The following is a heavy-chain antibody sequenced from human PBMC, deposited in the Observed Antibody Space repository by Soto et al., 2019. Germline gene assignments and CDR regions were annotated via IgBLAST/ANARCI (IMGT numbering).Heavy chain of an antibody. J-gene: IGHJ4*02. CDR1: GGTFNSYT. CDR2: VNPIVGMS. CDR3: ATSYGSGSTHFDS. Sequence: QVQLVQSGAEVKKPGSSVKVSCTASGGTFNSYTLNWVRQAPGQRLEWVGRVNPIVGMSTSASKFQGRVTMTADKSTSIAYMAPTGLKSEDTAVYYCATSYGSGSTHFDSWGQGTLVTVSS. V-gene: IGHV1-69*02. D-gene: IGHD3-10*01.